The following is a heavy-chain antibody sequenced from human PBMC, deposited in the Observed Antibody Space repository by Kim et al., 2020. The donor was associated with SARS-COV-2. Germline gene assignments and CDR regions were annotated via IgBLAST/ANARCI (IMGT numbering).Heavy chain of an antibody. D-gene: IGHD5-12*01. J-gene: IGHJ4*02. Sequence: TYHPSLTSRSPISVDTSKNQFSLKLSSVTAADTAVYYCAREDGSGYDYWGQGTLVTVSS. CDR3: AREDGSGYDY. V-gene: IGHV4-59*01.